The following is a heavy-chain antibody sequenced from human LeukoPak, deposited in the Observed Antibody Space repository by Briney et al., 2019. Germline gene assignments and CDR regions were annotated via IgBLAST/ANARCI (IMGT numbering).Heavy chain of an antibody. V-gene: IGHV1-24*01. D-gene: IGHD6-19*01. CDR3: ARDREPLSGWTPDFDY. CDR1: GYTLTELS. Sequence: ASVKVSCKVSGYTLTELSMHWVRQAPGKGLEWMGGFDPEDGETIYAQKFQGRVTMTEDTSTDTAYMELSSLRSDDTAVYYCARDREPLSGWTPDFDYWGQGTLVTVSS. CDR2: FDPEDGET. J-gene: IGHJ4*02.